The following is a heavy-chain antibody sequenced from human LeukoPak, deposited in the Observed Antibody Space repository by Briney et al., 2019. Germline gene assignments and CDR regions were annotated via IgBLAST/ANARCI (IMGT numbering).Heavy chain of an antibody. Sequence: PGRSLRLSCAASGFTFSSYGMHWVRQAPGKGLEWVAVIWYDGSNKYYADSVKGRFTISRDNSKNTLYLQMNSLRAEDTAVYYCARDCYGDPRQGYYYGMDVWGQGTTVTVSS. J-gene: IGHJ6*02. CDR1: GFTFSSYG. CDR2: IWYDGSNK. CDR3: ARDCYGDPRQGYYYGMDV. D-gene: IGHD4-17*01. V-gene: IGHV3-33*01.